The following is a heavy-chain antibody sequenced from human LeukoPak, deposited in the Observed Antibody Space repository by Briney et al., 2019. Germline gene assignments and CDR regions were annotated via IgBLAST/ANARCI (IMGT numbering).Heavy chain of an antibody. CDR3: AKDRIVGTNYLGYGMDV. CDR1: GFTFSSYA. Sequence: GGSLRLSCAASGFTFSSYAMSWVRQAPGKGLEWVSAISGSGGSTYYADSVKGRFTISRDNAKNSLYLQMNSLRTEDTAVYYCAKDRIVGTNYLGYGMDVWGQGTTVTVSS. J-gene: IGHJ6*02. D-gene: IGHD1-26*01. V-gene: IGHV3-23*01. CDR2: ISGSGGST.